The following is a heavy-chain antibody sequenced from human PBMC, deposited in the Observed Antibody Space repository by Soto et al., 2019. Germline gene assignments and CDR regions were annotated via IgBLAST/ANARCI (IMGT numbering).Heavy chain of an antibody. Sequence: QVQLQESGPGLVKPSQTLSLTCTVSGGSISSGGYYWSWIRQHPGQGLEWIGYIYYSGSTYYNPSLKSRVTISVDTSKNQFSLKLSSVTAADTAVYYCARGVWSGYSHFDYWGQGTLVTVSS. CDR3: ARGVWSGYSHFDY. CDR1: GGSISSGGYY. J-gene: IGHJ4*02. D-gene: IGHD3-3*01. CDR2: IYYSGST. V-gene: IGHV4-31*03.